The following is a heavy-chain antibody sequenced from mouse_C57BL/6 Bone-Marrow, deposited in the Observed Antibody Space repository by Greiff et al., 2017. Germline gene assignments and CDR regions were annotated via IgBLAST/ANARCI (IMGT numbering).Heavy chain of an antibody. V-gene: IGHV1-55*01. CDR3: ALDYYGSSYGYFDV. CDR2: IYPGSGST. Sequence: QVQLQQPGAELVKPGASVKMSCKASGYTFTSYWITWVKQRPGQGLEWIGDIYPGSGSTNYNEKFKSKATLTVDTSSSTAYMQLSSLTSEDSAVYYCALDYYGSSYGYFDVWGTGTTVTVSS. CDR1: GYTFTSYW. J-gene: IGHJ1*03. D-gene: IGHD1-1*01.